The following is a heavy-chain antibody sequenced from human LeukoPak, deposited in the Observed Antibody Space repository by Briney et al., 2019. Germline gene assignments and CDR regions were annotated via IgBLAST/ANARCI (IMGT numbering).Heavy chain of an antibody. Sequence: GRSLRLSCAASGFTLSNSAMHWVRQAPGKGLEWVAVISYDGSNKYYADSVKGRFTISRDKSKNTLYLQMNSLRAEDTAVYYCAKDLLGGDSGSYYEVGELGMDVWGQGTTVTVSS. CDR2: ISYDGSNK. J-gene: IGHJ6*02. D-gene: IGHD1-26*01. CDR1: GFTLSNSA. V-gene: IGHV3-30*18. CDR3: AKDLLGGDSGSYYEVGELGMDV.